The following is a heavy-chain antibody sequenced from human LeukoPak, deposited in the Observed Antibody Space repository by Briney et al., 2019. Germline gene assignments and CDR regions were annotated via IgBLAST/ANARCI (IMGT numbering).Heavy chain of an antibody. J-gene: IGHJ6*03. V-gene: IGHV1-18*01. CDR1: GYTFTSYG. CDR2: ISAYNGNT. D-gene: IGHD3-10*01. CDR3: ARSITMVRGYYYYYMDV. Sequence: ASVKVSCKASGYTFTSYGISWVRQAPGQGLEWMGWISAYNGNTNYAQKLQGRVTMTTDTSTSTAYMELRSLRSDDTAVYYCARSITMVRGYYYYYMDVWGKGTTVTIS.